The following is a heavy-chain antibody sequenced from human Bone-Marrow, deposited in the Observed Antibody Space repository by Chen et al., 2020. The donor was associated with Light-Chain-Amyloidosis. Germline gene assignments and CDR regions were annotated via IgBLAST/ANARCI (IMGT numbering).Heavy chain of an antibody. Sequence: HVHLEQSGAEVKEPGSSVRVACMAPISTHPFVWVRQAPGQGLEWMGRFIPQVHMPHYADNFQDRLTIRADMSTNIFYMELSGLKSDDTAIYYCAGVKNWNRDEWCFDSRGQGTLVTVSS. J-gene: IGHJ4*01. CDR2: FIPQVHMP. CDR3: AGVKNWNRDEWCFDS. CDR1: ISTHP. V-gene: IGHV1-69*09. D-gene: IGHD2-8*01.